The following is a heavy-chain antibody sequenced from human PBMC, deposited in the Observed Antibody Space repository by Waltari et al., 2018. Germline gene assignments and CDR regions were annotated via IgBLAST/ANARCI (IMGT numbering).Heavy chain of an antibody. V-gene: IGHV3-7*01. CDR2: IKQDGSEK. CDR3: AREALRYYPLDY. CDR1: GFTFSSYW. Sequence: EVQLVESGGGLVQPGGSLRLSCAASGFTFSSYWMTWVRQAPGKGLEWVANIKQDGSEKDYVDSVKGRFTSSRDNAKDSLYLQMNSLRAEDTAVYYCAREALRYYPLDYWGQGTLVTVSS. D-gene: IGHD3-22*01. J-gene: IGHJ4*02.